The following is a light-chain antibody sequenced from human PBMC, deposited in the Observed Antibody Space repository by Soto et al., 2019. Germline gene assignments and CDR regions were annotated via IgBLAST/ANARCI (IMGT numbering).Light chain of an antibody. Sequence: IVLTQSPATLSVSPEARVTLSCRASENVGTNLAWYQQRPGQPPRLLIYGSSTRATGISATFSGSGSRTEFTLTSSSRQSEDSAVYYCQQYNNWGLSFGGGTRVEIK. J-gene: IGKJ4*01. CDR3: QQYNNWGLS. CDR2: GSS. CDR1: ENVGTN. V-gene: IGKV3D-15*01.